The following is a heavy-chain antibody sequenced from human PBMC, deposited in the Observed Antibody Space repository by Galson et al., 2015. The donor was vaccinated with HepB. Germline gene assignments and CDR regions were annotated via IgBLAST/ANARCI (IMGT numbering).Heavy chain of an antibody. CDR1: GFSYITYY. CDR2: ISPNGGST. D-gene: IGHD3-22*01. J-gene: IGHJ6*02. Sequence: SVKVSCKASGFSYITYYMNWVRKAPGQGLEWMGIISPNGGSTTYAQNFQGRITMTRDTSTNTVYMDLSSLRSEDTAVYYCASQDYYDPSAQYSGHYYGMDVWGQGTTVIVS. V-gene: IGHV1-46*01. CDR3: ASQDYYDPSAQYSGHYYGMDV.